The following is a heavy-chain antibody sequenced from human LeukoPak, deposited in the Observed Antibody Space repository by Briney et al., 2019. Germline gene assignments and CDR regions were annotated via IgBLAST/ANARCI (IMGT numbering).Heavy chain of an antibody. Sequence: PGGSLRLSCAASGFTFSSYWMSWVRQAPGKGLEWVANIKQDGSEKYYVDSVKGRFTISRDNAKNSLYLQMNSLRAADTAVYYCAREYGSGWYSAYYYYMDVWGKGTTVTISS. V-gene: IGHV3-7*03. J-gene: IGHJ6*03. D-gene: IGHD6-19*01. CDR1: GFTFSSYW. CDR3: AREYGSGWYSAYYYYMDV. CDR2: IKQDGSEK.